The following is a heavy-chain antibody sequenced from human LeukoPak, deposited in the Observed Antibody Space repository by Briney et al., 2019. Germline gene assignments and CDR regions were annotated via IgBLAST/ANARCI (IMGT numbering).Heavy chain of an antibody. Sequence: LRLSCAASGFTFSSYGMHWVRQPPGKGLEWIGSIYYSGSTYYNPSLKSRVTISVDTSKNQFSLKLSSVTAADTAVYYCAREVRFLDYYYYYMDVWGKGTTVTVSS. CDR3: AREVRFLDYYYYYMDV. D-gene: IGHD3-3*01. CDR2: IYYSGST. V-gene: IGHV4-39*07. J-gene: IGHJ6*03. CDR1: GFTFSSYG.